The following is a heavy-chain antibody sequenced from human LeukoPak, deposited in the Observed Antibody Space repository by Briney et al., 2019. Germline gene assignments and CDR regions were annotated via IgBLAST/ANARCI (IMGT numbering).Heavy chain of an antibody. CDR3: ARGPGSGTGEDY. Sequence: SETLSLTCTVSGGSLTNYYWSWIRQPAGKGLQWIGRIYTSGSTNYNPSLKSRVTMSVDTSKNQFSLKLISVTAADTAVYYCARGPGSGTGEDYWGQGTLVTVSS. D-gene: IGHD2-8*02. V-gene: IGHV4-4*07. J-gene: IGHJ4*02. CDR2: IYTSGST. CDR1: GGSLTNYY.